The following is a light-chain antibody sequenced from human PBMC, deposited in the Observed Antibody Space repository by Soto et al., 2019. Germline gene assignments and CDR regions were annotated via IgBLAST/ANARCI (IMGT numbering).Light chain of an antibody. CDR2: VAS. J-gene: IGKJ1*01. CDR1: QSVSSTY. Sequence: EIVLTQSPGTLSLSPGERATLSCRASQSVSSTYLAWYQQKPGQAPRLLIYVASSRATGIPDRFSGSGSGTGLTLTITRLEPEDFAVYYCQQYGSSRTWTFGPGTKVEIK. CDR3: QQYGSSRTWT. V-gene: IGKV3-20*01.